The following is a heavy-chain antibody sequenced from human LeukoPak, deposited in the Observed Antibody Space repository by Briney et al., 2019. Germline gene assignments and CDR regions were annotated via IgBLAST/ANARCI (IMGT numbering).Heavy chain of an antibody. CDR2: ISSRNSSI. CDR1: GFTFSIYS. J-gene: IGHJ4*02. CDR3: ARDLNRVAAAGTFLGY. V-gene: IGHV3-48*04. Sequence: GGSLRLSCAASGFTFSIYSMNWVRQAPGKGLEWVSYISSRNSSIYYADSVKGRFTISRDNAKNSLYLQMNSLRAEDTAVYYCARDLNRVAAAGTFLGYWGQGTLVTVSS. D-gene: IGHD6-13*01.